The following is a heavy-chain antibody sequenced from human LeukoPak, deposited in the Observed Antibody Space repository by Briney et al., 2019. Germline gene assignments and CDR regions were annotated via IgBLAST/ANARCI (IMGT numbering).Heavy chain of an antibody. CDR1: EFTFSSYG. J-gene: IGHJ4*02. D-gene: IGHD1-1*01. V-gene: IGHV3-23*01. CDR3: AKDRRRVAYFDY. CDR2: ISGNGGAT. Sequence: GGSLRLSCAASEFTFSSYGMSWVRQAPGKGLEWVSGISGNGGATYYADSVKGRFTISRDNSKHTLNLQMNSLRAEDTAVYYCAKDRRRVAYFDYWGQGTLVTVSS.